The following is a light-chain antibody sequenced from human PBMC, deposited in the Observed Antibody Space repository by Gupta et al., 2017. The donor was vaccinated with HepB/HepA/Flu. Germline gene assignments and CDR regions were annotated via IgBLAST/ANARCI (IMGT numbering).Light chain of an antibody. CDR2: GAS. V-gene: IGKV3-20*01. CDR3: QQYGSSSWT. Sequence: EIVLTQSPGTLSLSPGERATLSCRASQSVSYRYLTWYQQKPVQAPRLLIYGASNRATGIPDRFTGSGSETDFTLTISRLEPEDFAVYYCQQYGSSSWTFGQGTKLEI. J-gene: IGKJ1*01. CDR1: QSVSYRY.